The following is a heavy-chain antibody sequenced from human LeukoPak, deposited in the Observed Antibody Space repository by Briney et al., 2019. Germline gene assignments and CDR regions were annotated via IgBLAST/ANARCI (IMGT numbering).Heavy chain of an antibody. CDR3: AISDGYCSSTTCYNPFDY. Sequence: KPSETLSLTCTVSGGSISSGNYWWSWIRQHPGKGLEWIGYIYYSESTLYNPSLQSRASISVGTSKNQFSLRLNSVTAADTAVYYCAISDGYCSSTTCYNPFDYWGQGTLVTVSS. J-gene: IGHJ4*02. D-gene: IGHD2-2*02. V-gene: IGHV4-31*03. CDR1: GGSISSGNYW. CDR2: IYYSEST.